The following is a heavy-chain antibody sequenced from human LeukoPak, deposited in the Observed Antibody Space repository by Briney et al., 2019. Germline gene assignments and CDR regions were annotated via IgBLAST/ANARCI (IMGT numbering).Heavy chain of an antibody. CDR1: GGSISSYY. CDR3: ARVSSSWLSRPYYFDY. V-gene: IGHV4-59*01. Sequence: SETLSLTCTVSGGSISSYYWSWIRQPPGKGLEWIGYIYYSGSTNYNPSLKSRVTISVDTSKNQSSLKLSSVTAADTAVYYCARVSSSWLSRPYYFDYWGQGTLVTVSS. D-gene: IGHD6-13*01. CDR2: IYYSGST. J-gene: IGHJ4*02.